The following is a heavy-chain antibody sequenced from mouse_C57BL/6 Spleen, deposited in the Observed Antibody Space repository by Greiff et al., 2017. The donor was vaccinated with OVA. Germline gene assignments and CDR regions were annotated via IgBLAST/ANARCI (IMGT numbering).Heavy chain of an antibody. D-gene: IGHD4-1*01. J-gene: IGHJ2*01. CDR3: ARNYDWDEIDY. V-gene: IGHV1-64*01. CDR2: IHPNSGST. CDR1: GYTFTSYW. Sequence: VQLQQPGAELVKPGASVKLSCKASGYTFTSYWMHWVKQRPGQGLEWIGMIHPNSGSTNYNEKFKSKATLTVDKSSSTAYMQLSSLTSEDSAVYYCARNYDWDEIDYWGQGTTLTVSS.